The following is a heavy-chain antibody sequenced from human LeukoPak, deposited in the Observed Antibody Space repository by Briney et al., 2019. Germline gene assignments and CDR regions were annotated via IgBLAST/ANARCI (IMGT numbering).Heavy chain of an antibody. CDR1: GFTFSSYA. V-gene: IGHV3-23*01. Sequence: GSLRLSCAASGFTFSSYAMSWVRQAPGKGLGWVSAISGSGGSTYYADSVKGRFTISRDNSKNTLYLQMNSLRAEDTAVYYCAKVLNPLLRYYFDYWGQGTLVTVSS. CDR3: AKVLNPLLRYYFDY. CDR2: ISGSGGST. J-gene: IGHJ4*02. D-gene: IGHD2-2*02.